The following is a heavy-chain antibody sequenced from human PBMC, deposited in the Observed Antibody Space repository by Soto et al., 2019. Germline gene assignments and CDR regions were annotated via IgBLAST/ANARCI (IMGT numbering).Heavy chain of an antibody. D-gene: IGHD3-16*02. CDR2: IKHDTSEA. CDR1: GFKFSDYW. Sequence: GSLRLSCAASGFKFSDYWMSWVRQAPGKGLEWVGNIKHDTSEAHYADSVKGRFTITRDNIKNFLFLQMNGLRSDDTASYYCARDGLLFSGPYRPSRFDYWGLGTLVTVSS. CDR3: ARDGLLFSGPYRPSRFDY. V-gene: IGHV3-7*03. J-gene: IGHJ4*02.